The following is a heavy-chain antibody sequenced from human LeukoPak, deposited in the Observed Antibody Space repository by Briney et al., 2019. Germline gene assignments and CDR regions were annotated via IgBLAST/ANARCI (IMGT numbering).Heavy chain of an antibody. CDR2: ISAYNGNT. J-gene: IGHJ4*02. D-gene: IGHD3-16*02. Sequence: ASVKVSCKASGYTFTSYGISWVRQAPGQGLEWMGWISAYNGNTNYAQELQGRVTMTTDTSTSTAYMELRSLRSDDTAVYYCARFVIGRYYFDYWGQGTLVTVSS. V-gene: IGHV1-18*01. CDR1: GYTFTSYG. CDR3: ARFVIGRYYFDY.